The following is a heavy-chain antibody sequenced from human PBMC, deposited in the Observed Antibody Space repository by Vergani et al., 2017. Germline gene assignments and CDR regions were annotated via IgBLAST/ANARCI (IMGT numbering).Heavy chain of an antibody. CDR3: ARDFLTRVTTLDYYYMGV. V-gene: IGHV3-30*03. Sequence: QVQLVESGGGEVQPGRSLRLSCSAAGFPFSYYGVHWVRQAPGKGLEGVSVISYDGNKKNYADSVKGRFTISRDNSKSTLYLEMNALRAEDTAVYYCARDFLTRVTTLDYYYMGVWGKGTTVTVSS. D-gene: IGHD1-1*01. CDR1: GFPFSYYG. J-gene: IGHJ6*03. CDR2: ISYDGNKK.